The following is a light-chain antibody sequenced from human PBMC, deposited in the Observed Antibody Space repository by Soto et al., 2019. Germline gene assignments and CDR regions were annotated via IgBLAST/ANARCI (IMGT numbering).Light chain of an antibody. Sequence: EIVLTQSPGTLSLSPGERATLSCRASQSVNSNYLAWYQQKLGQAPRLLIYGASSRATGIPDRFSGSGSGTDFTLTLSRLEPEDLAVYYCQQYGSSPWTFGQGTKVEIK. CDR2: GAS. V-gene: IGKV3-20*01. J-gene: IGKJ1*01. CDR1: QSVNSNY. CDR3: QQYGSSPWT.